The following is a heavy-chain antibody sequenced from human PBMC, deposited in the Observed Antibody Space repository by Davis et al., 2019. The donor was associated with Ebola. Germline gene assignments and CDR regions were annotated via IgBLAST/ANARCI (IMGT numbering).Heavy chain of an antibody. V-gene: IGHV4-4*02. CDR1: GGSISSSNW. CDR3: ARTSVQLDPLDY. Sequence: MPSETLSLTCAVSGGSISSSNWWSWVRQPPGKGLEWIGAIYHSGSTNYNPSLKSRVTISVDKSKNQFSLKLSSVTAADTAVYYCARTSVQLDPLDYWGQGTLVTVSS. D-gene: IGHD1-1*01. J-gene: IGHJ4*02. CDR2: IYHSGST.